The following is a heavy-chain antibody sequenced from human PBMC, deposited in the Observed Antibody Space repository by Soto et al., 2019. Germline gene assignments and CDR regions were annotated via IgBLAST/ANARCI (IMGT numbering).Heavy chain of an antibody. D-gene: IGHD3-22*01. CDR3: AKEGLLLRKTY. J-gene: IGHJ4*02. V-gene: IGHV3-23*01. CDR1: GFMFSTYD. CDR2: ISGSGSKT. Sequence: GGSLRLSCVASGFMFSTYDLNWVRQAPGKGLECVSAISGSGSKTYYADSVKGRFTISRDNSKNTLYLQMNSLRAEDTAVYYCAKEGLLLRKTYWGQGTLVTVSS.